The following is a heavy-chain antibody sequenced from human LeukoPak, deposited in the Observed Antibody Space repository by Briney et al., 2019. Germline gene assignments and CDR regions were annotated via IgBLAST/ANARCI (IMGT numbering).Heavy chain of an antibody. CDR2: ISVSGGST. J-gene: IGHJ6*02. D-gene: IGHD6-13*01. Sequence: GGSLRLSCAASGFTFSSYAMSWVRQAPGKGLEWVSAISVSGGSTYYADSVKGRFTISRDNSKNTLYLQISSLRAEDTAVYHCVKDKSSSWPGGMDVWGQGTTVTVSS. V-gene: IGHV3-23*01. CDR3: VKDKSSSWPGGMDV. CDR1: GFTFSSYA.